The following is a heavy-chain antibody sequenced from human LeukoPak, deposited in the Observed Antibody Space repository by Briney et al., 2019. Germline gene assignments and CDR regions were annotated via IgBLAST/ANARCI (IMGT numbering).Heavy chain of an antibody. CDR2: INSDGSST. J-gene: IGHJ4*02. Sequence: GGSLRLSCAASGFTFSSYWMHWVRQAPGKGLVWVPRINSDGSSTSYADSVKGRFTISRDNAKNTLYLQMNSLRAEDTAVYYCARDLVPDYYDSSGYYDYWGQGTLVTVSS. V-gene: IGHV3-74*01. D-gene: IGHD3-22*01. CDR3: ARDLVPDYYDSSGYYDY. CDR1: GFTFSSYW.